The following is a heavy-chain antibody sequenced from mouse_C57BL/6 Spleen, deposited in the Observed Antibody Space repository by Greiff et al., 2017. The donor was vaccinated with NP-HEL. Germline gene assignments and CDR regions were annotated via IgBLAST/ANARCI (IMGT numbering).Heavy chain of an antibody. V-gene: IGHV1-82*01. CDR3: ARDYGSTLDY. D-gene: IGHD1-1*01. CDR2: IYPGDGDT. J-gene: IGHJ4*01. Sequence: VQLQQSGPELVKPGASVKISCKASGYAFSSSWMNWVKQRPGKGLEWIGRIYPGDGDTNYNGKFKGKATLTADKSSSTAYMQLSSLTSEDSAVYCSARDYGSTLDYWGQGASVTVSS. CDR1: GYAFSSSW.